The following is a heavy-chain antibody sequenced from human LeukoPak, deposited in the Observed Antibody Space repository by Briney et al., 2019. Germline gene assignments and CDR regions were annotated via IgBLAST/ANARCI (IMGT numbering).Heavy chain of an antibody. D-gene: IGHD2-2*01. CDR1: GGSFSGYY. V-gene: IGHV4-34*01. CDR3: ARQRTLFYCSSTSCYGNWFDP. J-gene: IGHJ5*02. Sequence: SETLSLTXAVYGGSFSGYYWSWISQPPGKGLEWIGEINHSGSTNYNPSLKSRVTISVDTSKNQFSLKLSSVTAADTAVYYCARQRTLFYCSSTSCYGNWFDPWGQGTLVTVSS. CDR2: INHSGST.